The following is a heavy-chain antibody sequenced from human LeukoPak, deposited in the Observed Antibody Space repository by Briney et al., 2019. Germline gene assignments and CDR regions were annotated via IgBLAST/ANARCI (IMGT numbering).Heavy chain of an antibody. D-gene: IGHD3-9*01. J-gene: IGHJ6*02. V-gene: IGHV3-21*01. CDR2: ISSSSSYI. CDR1: GFTFSSYS. CDR3: ARVPQYYDILTGPLGMDV. Sequence: PGGSLRLSCAASGFTFSSYSMNWVRQAPGKGLEWVSSISSSSSYIYYADSVKGRFTISRDNAKNSLYLQMNSLRAEDTAVYYCARVPQYYDILTGPLGMDVWGQGTTVTVSS.